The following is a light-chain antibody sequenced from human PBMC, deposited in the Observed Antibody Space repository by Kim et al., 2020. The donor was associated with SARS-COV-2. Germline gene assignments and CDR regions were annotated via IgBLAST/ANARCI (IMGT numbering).Light chain of an antibody. V-gene: IGKV3-11*01. Sequence: ELVLTQSPATLSLSPGERATLSCRASQSVSSYLAWYQQKPGQAPRLLMYDASNRATGIPARFSGSGSGTDFTLTISSLEPEDFAVYYCQQRFNGPIAFGQGTRLEIK. CDR1: QSVSSY. CDR3: QQRFNGPIA. CDR2: DAS. J-gene: IGKJ5*01.